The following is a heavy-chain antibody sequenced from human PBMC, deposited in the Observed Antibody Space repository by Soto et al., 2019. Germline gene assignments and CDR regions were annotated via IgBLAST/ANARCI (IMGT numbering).Heavy chain of an antibody. CDR3: AKADGEQWLIPHLDN. V-gene: IGHV3-23*01. CDR2: ISCCGGST. J-gene: IGHJ4*02. Sequence: GGSLRLSCEASGFNFKKFAMSWVRQAPGEGLEWVAGISCCGGSTSYADSVKGRFSLARDDSKSTLSLHLNSLRFEDTARYFCAKADGEQWLIPHLDNWGQGTLVTVSS. CDR1: GFNFKKFA. D-gene: IGHD6-19*01.